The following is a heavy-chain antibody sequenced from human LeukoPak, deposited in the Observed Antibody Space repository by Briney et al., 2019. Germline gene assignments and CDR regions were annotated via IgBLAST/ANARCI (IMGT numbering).Heavy chain of an antibody. Sequence: SETLSLTCTVSGGSISSYYWSWIRQPAGKGLEWIGRIYTSGSTNYNPSLKSRVAMSVDTSKNQFSLKLSSVTAADTAVYYCARGWAYYYYYGMDVWGQGTTVTVSS. J-gene: IGHJ6*02. CDR1: GGSISSYY. CDR2: IYTSGST. D-gene: IGHD5-24*01. V-gene: IGHV4-4*07. CDR3: ARGWAYYYYYGMDV.